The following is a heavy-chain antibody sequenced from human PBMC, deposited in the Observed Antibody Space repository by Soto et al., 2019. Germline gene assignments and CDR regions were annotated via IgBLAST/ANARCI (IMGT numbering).Heavy chain of an antibody. Sequence: DVQLVESGGALVQPGGSLGLSCAVSGFTVSAKWMSWVRQAPGKGLEWLANINEDGSKKFYVDSVKGRFTISKDNAKNSLSLQLGSLRADDTAVYYCAGGMHLGSGWGDIDIWGRGTMVTVSS. V-gene: IGHV3-7*03. D-gene: IGHD6-19*01. CDR1: GFTVSAKW. CDR2: INEDGSKK. J-gene: IGHJ4*02. CDR3: AGGMHLGSGWGDIDI.